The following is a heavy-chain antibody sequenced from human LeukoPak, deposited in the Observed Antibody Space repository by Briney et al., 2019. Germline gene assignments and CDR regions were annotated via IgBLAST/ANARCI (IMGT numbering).Heavy chain of an antibody. D-gene: IGHD6-19*01. J-gene: IGHJ4*02. V-gene: IGHV3-48*02. CDR2: ISSSSGTI. Sequence: GGSLRLSCAASGFTFSTYSMNWVRQAPGKGLEWVSYISSSSGTIYNADSVKGRFTTSRDNAKNSLYLQMNSLRDEDTAVYYCAKGRTFIAVAAYDWGQGTLVTVSS. CDR1: GFTFSTYS. CDR3: AKGRTFIAVAAYD.